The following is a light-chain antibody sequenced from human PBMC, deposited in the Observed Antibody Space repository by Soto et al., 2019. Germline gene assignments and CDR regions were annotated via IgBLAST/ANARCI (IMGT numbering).Light chain of an antibody. CDR2: YVS. V-gene: IGLV2-14*03. J-gene: IGLJ1*01. CDR1: ISDVSGYNF. Sequence: QSALTQPASVSGSPGQSITISCTGTISDVSGYNFVSWYQQYPGKAPKLVIYYVSNRPSGFSNRFSGSKSGNTASLTISWLQAEDEADYYCSSYTSSNTYVFGAGTKVTVL. CDR3: SSYTSSNTYV.